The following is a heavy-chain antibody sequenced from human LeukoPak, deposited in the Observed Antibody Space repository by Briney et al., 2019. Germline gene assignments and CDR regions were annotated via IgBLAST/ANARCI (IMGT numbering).Heavy chain of an antibody. CDR3: AKGTSPAPEEWLLDY. CDR1: GFTFDDYA. D-gene: IGHD5-18*01. Sequence: PGGSLRLSCAASGFTFDDYAMHWVRHAPGKGLEWVSGISWNSGSIGYADSVKGRFTISRDNAKNSLYLQMNSLRAEDTALYYCAKGTSPAPEEWLLDYWGQGTLVTVSS. J-gene: IGHJ4*02. CDR2: ISWNSGSI. V-gene: IGHV3-9*01.